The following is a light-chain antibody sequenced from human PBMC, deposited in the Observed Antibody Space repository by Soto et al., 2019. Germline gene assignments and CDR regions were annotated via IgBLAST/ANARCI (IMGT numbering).Light chain of an antibody. J-gene: IGKJ1*01. Sequence: EIVLTQSPGTLYLSPGERATLSCRASQSVSSSYLAWYLQKPGQAPRLLIYVASSRATGIPDRFSGSGSGTDFTLSISRLEPEDFAVYYCQQYGISRTFGQGTKVEI. V-gene: IGKV3-20*01. CDR2: VAS. CDR3: QQYGISRT. CDR1: QSVSSSY.